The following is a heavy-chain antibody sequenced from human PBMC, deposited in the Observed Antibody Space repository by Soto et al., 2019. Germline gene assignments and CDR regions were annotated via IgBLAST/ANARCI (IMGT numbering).Heavy chain of an antibody. D-gene: IGHD3-10*01. CDR3: ARDWGGVGELLWRNWFDP. Sequence: ASVKVSCKASGYTFTSYAMHWVRQAPGQRLEWMGWINAGNGNTKYSQKFQGRVTITRDTSASTAYMELSSLRSEDTAVYYCARDWGGVGELLWRNWFDPWGRVSLVAFSA. V-gene: IGHV1-3*01. CDR2: INAGNGNT. J-gene: IGHJ5*02. CDR1: GYTFTSYA.